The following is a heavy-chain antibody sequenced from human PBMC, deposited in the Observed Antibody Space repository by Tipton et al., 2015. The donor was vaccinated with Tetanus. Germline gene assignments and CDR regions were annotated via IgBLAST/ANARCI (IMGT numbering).Heavy chain of an antibody. V-gene: IGHV4-59*01. D-gene: IGHD3-10*01. CDR2: IYYSGST. CDR1: GGSISSYY. Sequence: TLSLTCTVSGGSISSYYWSWIRQPPGKGLEWIGYIYYSGSTNYNPPLKSRVTISVDTSKNQFSLKLSSVTAADTAVYYCARGLKWFGEPSYNWFDPWGQGTLVPVSS. J-gene: IGHJ5*02. CDR3: ARGLKWFGEPSYNWFDP.